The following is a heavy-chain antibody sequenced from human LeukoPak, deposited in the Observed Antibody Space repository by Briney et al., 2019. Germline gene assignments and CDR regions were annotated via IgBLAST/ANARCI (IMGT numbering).Heavy chain of an antibody. V-gene: IGHV4-31*03. CDR3: AREHGVLLWFGELWGAFDI. CDR1: GGSISSGGYY. CDR2: IYCSGST. J-gene: IGHJ3*02. D-gene: IGHD3-10*01. Sequence: PSETLSLTCTVSGGSISSGGYYWSWIRQHPGKGLEWIGYIYCSGSTYCNPSLKSRVTISVDTSKNQFSLKLSSVTAADTAVYYCAREHGVLLWFGELWGAFDIWGQGTVVTVSS.